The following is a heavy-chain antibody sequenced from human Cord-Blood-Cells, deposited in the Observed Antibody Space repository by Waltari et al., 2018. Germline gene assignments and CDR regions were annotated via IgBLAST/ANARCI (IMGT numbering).Heavy chain of an antibody. D-gene: IGHD4-4*01. V-gene: IGHV4-61*09. Sequence: QVQLQESGPGLVKPSQTLSLTCTVSGGSISSGSYYWSWIRQPAGKGLEWIGYIYTSGSTNCNPTLKGRVTISVDTSKNQFSLKLSSVTAADTAVYYCARVWLMWDYSNWFDPWGQGTLVTVSS. CDR2: IYTSGST. CDR3: ARVWLMWDYSNWFDP. CDR1: GGSISSGSYY. J-gene: IGHJ5*02.